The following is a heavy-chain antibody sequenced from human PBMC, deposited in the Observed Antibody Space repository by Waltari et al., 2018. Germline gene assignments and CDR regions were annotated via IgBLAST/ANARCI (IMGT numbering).Heavy chain of an antibody. CDR2: INHSGST. J-gene: IGHJ4*02. CDR3: ARGGWLRQFTY. CDR1: GGSFSGYY. V-gene: IGHV4-34*01. Sequence: QVQLQQWGAGLLKPSETLSLTCAVYGGSFSGYYWSWIRQPPGKGLEWIGEINHSGSTNYNPSRKSRVTISVDTSKNQFSLKLSSVTAADTAVYYCARGGWLRQFTYWGQGTLVTVSS. D-gene: IGHD5-12*01.